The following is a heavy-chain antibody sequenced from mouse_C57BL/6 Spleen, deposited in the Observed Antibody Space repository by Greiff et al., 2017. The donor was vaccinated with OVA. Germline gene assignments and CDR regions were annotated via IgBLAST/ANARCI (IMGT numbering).Heavy chain of an antibody. CDR3: ARHEEGANWEYFDV. J-gene: IGHJ1*03. Sequence: VQGVESGAELVKPGASVKLSCKASGYTFTEYTIHWVKQRSGQGLEWIGWFYPGSGSIKYNEKFKDMATLTADKSSSTVYMELSRLTSEDSAVYFCARHEEGANWEYFDVWGTGTTVTVSS. V-gene: IGHV1-62-2*01. CDR2: FYPGSGSI. CDR1: GYTFTEYT. D-gene: IGHD4-1*01.